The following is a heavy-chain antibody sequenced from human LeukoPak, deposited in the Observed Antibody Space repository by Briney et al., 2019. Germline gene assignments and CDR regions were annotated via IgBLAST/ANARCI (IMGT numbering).Heavy chain of an antibody. CDR2: IANDGRDK. Sequence: GGSLRLSYAASGFTFSSHGMHWVRQAPGKELEWVAVIANDGRDKKYADSVKGRFTISRDNSKNTLYLQMNSLRAEDTAVYYYAKDGRVAAAAYYFDYWGQGTLATVSS. CDR3: AKDGRVAAAAYYFDY. D-gene: IGHD6-13*01. CDR1: GFTFSSHG. J-gene: IGHJ4*02. V-gene: IGHV3-30*18.